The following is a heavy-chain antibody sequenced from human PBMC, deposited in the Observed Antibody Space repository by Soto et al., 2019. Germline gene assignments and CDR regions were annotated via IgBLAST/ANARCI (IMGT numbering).Heavy chain of an antibody. Sequence: EVQLVESGGGLVQPGGSLRLSCAASGFTFSSYWMHWVRQAPGKGLIWVARVNPDGTSTWYSSSVRGRFTISRDNAKNTLYLQMNSLTAEDTAVNYCGPRWNANNRFDPWGQGTLVTVSS. J-gene: IGHJ5*02. CDR3: GPRWNANNRFDP. V-gene: IGHV3-74*01. CDR1: GFTFSSYW. CDR2: VNPDGTST. D-gene: IGHD1-1*01.